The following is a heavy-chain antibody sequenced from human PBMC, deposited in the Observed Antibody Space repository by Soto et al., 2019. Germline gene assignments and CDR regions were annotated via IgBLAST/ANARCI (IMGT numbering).Heavy chain of an antibody. CDR2: MNAYNGNT. D-gene: IGHD3-16*01. V-gene: IGHV1-18*01. J-gene: IGHJ4*02. CDR1: GYTFTSYG. Sequence: QVQLVQSGAEVKKPGASVKVSCKASGYTFTSYGISWVRQAPGQGLEWMGWMNAYNGNTKYAQKLQGRVTMTTDTSTSTAYMKLSSLRSDDPPVYYCARDQVMAHFDDWRQGTLVTVYS. CDR3: ARDQVMAHFDD.